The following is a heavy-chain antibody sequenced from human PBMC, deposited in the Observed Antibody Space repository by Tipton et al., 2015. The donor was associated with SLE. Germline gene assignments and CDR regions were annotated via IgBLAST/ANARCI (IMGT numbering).Heavy chain of an antibody. V-gene: IGHV5-51*03. CDR3: ASRDSGSYQCLPHWYFDL. D-gene: IGHD1-26*01. CDR1: GYSFTSYW. J-gene: IGHJ2*01. Sequence: QLVQSGAEVKKPGESLKISCKGSGYSFTSYWIGWVRQMPGKGLEWMGIIYPGDSDTRYSPSFQGQVTFSADKSISTAYLQWSSLKASDTAMYYCASRDSGSYQCLPHWYFDLWGRGTLVTVSS. CDR2: IYPGDSDT.